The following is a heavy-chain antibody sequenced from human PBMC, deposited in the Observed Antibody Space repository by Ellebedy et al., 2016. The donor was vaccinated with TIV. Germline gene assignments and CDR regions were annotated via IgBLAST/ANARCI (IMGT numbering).Heavy chain of an antibody. Sequence: GESLKISCAASGFTFSSYAMHWVRQAPGKGLEWVSSISSSSSYIYYADSVKGRFTISRDNAKNSLYLQMNSLRAEDTAVYYCAKRVTMVRGVITYYHYAMDVWGQGTTVTVSS. CDR3: AKRVTMVRGVITYYHYAMDV. CDR1: GFTFSSYA. J-gene: IGHJ6*02. D-gene: IGHD3-10*01. V-gene: IGHV3-21*04. CDR2: ISSSSSYI.